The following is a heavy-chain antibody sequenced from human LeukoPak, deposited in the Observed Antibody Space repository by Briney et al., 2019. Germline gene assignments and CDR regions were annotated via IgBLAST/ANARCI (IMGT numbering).Heavy chain of an antibody. J-gene: IGHJ3*02. D-gene: IGHD3-10*01. V-gene: IGHV3-30-3*01. CDR3: ARDPVWFGELLGAFDI. CDR2: ISYDGSNK. Sequence: PGGSLRLSCAASGFTFSSYAMHWVRQAPGKGLEWVAVISYDGSNKYYADSVKGRFTISIDNSKNTLYLQMNSLRAEDTAVYYCARDPVWFGELLGAFDIWGQGTMVTVSS. CDR1: GFTFSSYA.